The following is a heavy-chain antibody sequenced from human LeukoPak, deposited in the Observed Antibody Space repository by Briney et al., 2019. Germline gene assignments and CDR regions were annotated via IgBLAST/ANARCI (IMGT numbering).Heavy chain of an antibody. CDR2: ISSSSSYI. Sequence: GTLSLTCGVSGGSITSTNYWTWVRQPPGKGLEWVSSISSSSSYIYYADSVKGRFTISRDNAKNSLYLQMNSLRAEDTAVYYCARYVWNDGGDYFDYWGQGTLVTVSS. J-gene: IGHJ4*02. CDR3: ARYVWNDGGDYFDY. D-gene: IGHD1-1*01. CDR1: GGSITSTN. V-gene: IGHV3-21*01.